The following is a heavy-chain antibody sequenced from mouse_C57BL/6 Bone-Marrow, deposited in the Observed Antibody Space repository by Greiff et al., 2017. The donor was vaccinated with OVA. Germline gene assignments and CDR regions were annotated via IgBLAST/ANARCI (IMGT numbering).Heavy chain of an antibody. CDR1: GFTFSDFY. D-gene: IGHD1-1*01. CDR3: ARDHYYGSSYNAMDY. Sequence: DVMLVESGGGLVQSGRSLRLSCATSGFTFSDFYMEWVRQAPGKGLEWIAASRNKANDYTTEYSASVKGRFIVSRDTSQSILYLQMNALRAEDTAIYYCARDHYYGSSYNAMDYWGQGTSVTVSS. CDR2: SRNKANDYTT. V-gene: IGHV7-1*01. J-gene: IGHJ4*01.